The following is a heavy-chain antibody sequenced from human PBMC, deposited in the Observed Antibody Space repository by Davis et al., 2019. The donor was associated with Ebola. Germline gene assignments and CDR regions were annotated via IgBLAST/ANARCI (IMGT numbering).Heavy chain of an antibody. CDR3: ARPLDLVGATYFDF. Sequence: GSLRLSCTVSSFSIRSGFYWGWIRQPPGKGPEWIGIIYHSGTTYYNPSLKSRVTISVDTSTNEFSLKLNSVTAADSAVYYCARPLDLVGATYFDFWGPGTLVTVSS. D-gene: IGHD1-26*01. CDR2: IYHSGTT. V-gene: IGHV4-38-2*02. CDR1: SFSIRSGFY. J-gene: IGHJ4*02.